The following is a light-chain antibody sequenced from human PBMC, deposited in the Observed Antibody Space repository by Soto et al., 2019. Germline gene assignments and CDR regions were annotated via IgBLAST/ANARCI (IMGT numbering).Light chain of an antibody. J-gene: IGLJ1*01. CDR2: DVS. V-gene: IGLV2-14*01. CDR1: SSDVGGYNY. Sequence: QSVLTQPASVSGSPGQSITISCTGTSSDVGGYNYVSWYQQHPGKAPKLMIYDVSNRPSGVSNRFSGSKSGNTASLTISGLQAEDEADDYCSSYTSCSTLVFGTGTKVTVL. CDR3: SSYTSCSTLV.